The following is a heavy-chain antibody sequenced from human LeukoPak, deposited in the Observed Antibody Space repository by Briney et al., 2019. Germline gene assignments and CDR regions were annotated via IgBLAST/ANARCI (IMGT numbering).Heavy chain of an antibody. D-gene: IGHD3-22*01. Sequence: ASVKVSCKASGYTFTGYYMHWVRQAPGQGLEWMGWTNPNSGGTNYAQKFQGRVTMTRDTSISTAYMELSRLRSDDTAVYYCASSFGDSCGYYPFDYWGQGTLVTVSS. CDR2: TNPNSGGT. J-gene: IGHJ4*02. CDR1: GYTFTGYY. CDR3: ASSFGDSCGYYPFDY. V-gene: IGHV1-2*02.